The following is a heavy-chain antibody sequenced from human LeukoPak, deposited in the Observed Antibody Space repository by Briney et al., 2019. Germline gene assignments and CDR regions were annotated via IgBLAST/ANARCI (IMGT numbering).Heavy chain of an antibody. CDR3: ARLGGGHSSSWYDAFDI. Sequence: GGSLRLSCAASGFTVSNNYMNWVRQAPGKGLEWVSLIYSGGTTYYADSVKGRFTISRDNSKNTLYLQMNSLRAEDTAVYYCARLGGGHSSSWYDAFDIWGQGTMVTVSS. CDR2: IYSGGTT. J-gene: IGHJ3*02. D-gene: IGHD6-13*01. CDR1: GFTVSNNY. V-gene: IGHV3-53*01.